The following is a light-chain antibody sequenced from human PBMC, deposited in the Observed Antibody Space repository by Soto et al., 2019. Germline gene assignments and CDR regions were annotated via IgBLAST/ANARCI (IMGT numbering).Light chain of an antibody. Sequence: QSVLTQPPSASGTPGQRVSISCSGSSSNIGSNAVSWYQHLPGTAPKVLIYSDDQRPSGVPDRFSGSKSGTSASLAISGLRAEDEADYFCAAWGDSLNTWVFGGGTKLTVL. V-gene: IGLV1-44*01. J-gene: IGLJ3*02. CDR3: AAWGDSLNTWV. CDR2: SDD. CDR1: SSNIGSNA.